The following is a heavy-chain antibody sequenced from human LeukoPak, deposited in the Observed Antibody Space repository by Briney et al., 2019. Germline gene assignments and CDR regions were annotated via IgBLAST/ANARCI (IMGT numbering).Heavy chain of an antibody. CDR2: IYHSGST. CDR3: ARLSVYDFWSGYQYYFDY. D-gene: IGHD3-3*01. J-gene: IGHJ4*02. CDR1: GGSISGSNW. V-gene: IGHV4-4*02. Sequence: PSETLSLTCAVSGGSISGSNWWSWVRQPPGKGLEWIGEIYHSGSTNYNPSLKSRVTISVDKSKNQFSLKLSSVTAADTAVYYCARLSVYDFWSGYQYYFDYWGQGTLVTVSS.